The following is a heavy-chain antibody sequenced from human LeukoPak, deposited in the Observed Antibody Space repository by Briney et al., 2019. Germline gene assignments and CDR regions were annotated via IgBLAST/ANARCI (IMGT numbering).Heavy chain of an antibody. D-gene: IGHD3-16*01. J-gene: IGHJ3*02. Sequence: GGSLRLSCAASGFTFSSYGMHWVRQAPGKGLEWVAFIRYDGSNKYYADSVKGRFTISRDNAKNSLYLQMNSLRAEDTAVYYCARASDRNDYVWGSDAFDIWGQGTMVTVSS. V-gene: IGHV3-30*02. CDR1: GFTFSSYG. CDR2: IRYDGSNK. CDR3: ARASDRNDYVWGSDAFDI.